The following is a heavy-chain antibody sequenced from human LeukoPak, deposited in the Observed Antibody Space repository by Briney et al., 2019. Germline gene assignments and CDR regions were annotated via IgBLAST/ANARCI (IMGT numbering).Heavy chain of an antibody. V-gene: IGHV4-4*02. J-gene: IGHJ6*03. Sequence: PSGTLSLTCAVSGGSISSRNWWSWVRQPPGKGLEWIGEIYHSGSTNYNPSLKTRVTISVDKSKNQFSLKLSSVTAADTAVYYCARRVTTYSSPYTFDYYYYMDVWGKGTTVTVSS. CDR1: GGSISSRNW. D-gene: IGHD6-13*01. CDR3: ARRVTTYSSPYTFDYYYYMDV. CDR2: IYHSGST.